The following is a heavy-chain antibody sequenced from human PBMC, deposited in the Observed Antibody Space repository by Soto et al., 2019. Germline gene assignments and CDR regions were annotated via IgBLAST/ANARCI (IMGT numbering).Heavy chain of an antibody. CDR3: VRDWDV. Sequence: GGSLRLSCAASGVTFSGYLMSWVRQAPGKGLEWVANIKPDGSEKHYVDSVKGRFTISRDIAENSLYLQMNSLRAEDTAVYYCVRDWDVWGKGTTVTVSS. V-gene: IGHV3-7*01. CDR2: IKPDGSEK. J-gene: IGHJ6*04. CDR1: GVTFSGYL.